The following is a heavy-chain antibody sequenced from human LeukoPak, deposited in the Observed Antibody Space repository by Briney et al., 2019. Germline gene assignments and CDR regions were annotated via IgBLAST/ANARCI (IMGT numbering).Heavy chain of an antibody. Sequence: GGSLRLPCSVSGFTFSTYVMHWVRQAPGKGLEYVSAISSNGVNTYYADFVKGRFTISRDNSKNTLYLQMSSLRADDTAVYYCVRGTGYWGQGTLVTVSS. J-gene: IGHJ4*02. V-gene: IGHV3-64D*06. CDR1: GFTFSTYV. CDR2: ISSNGVNT. CDR3: VRGTGY.